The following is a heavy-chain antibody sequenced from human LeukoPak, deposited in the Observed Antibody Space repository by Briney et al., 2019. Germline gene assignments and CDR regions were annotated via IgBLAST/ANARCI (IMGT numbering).Heavy chain of an antibody. CDR1: GGSIRSYY. Sequence: SETLSLTCTVSGGSIRSYYWSWIRQPPGKGLEWIGYVYYSGTTNYNPSFQSRVTISIDTSKNQFSLNLNSVTAADTAVYYCASLGLDRNDNYDWGQGTMVTVSS. CDR3: ASLGLDRNDNYD. J-gene: IGHJ3*01. D-gene: IGHD1-1*01. CDR2: VYYSGTT. V-gene: IGHV4-59*01.